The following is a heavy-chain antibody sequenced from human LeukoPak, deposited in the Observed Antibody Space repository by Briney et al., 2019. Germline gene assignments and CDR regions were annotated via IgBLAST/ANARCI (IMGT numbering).Heavy chain of an antibody. J-gene: IGHJ4*02. CDR3: ARDSSAWPGAFGY. D-gene: IGHD6-19*01. CDR1: GGSISSSSYY. Sequence: PSETLSLTCTVSGGSISSSSYYWGWIRQPPGKGLEWIGSIYYSGSTYYNPSLKSRVTISIDTSMNQFSLRLSSVTAADTAVYYCARDSSAWPGAFGYWGQGTLVTVSS. CDR2: IYYSGST. V-gene: IGHV4-39*02.